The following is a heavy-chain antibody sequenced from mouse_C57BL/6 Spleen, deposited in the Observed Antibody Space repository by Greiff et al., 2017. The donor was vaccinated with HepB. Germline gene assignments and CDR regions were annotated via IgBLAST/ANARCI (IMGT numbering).Heavy chain of an antibody. CDR3: ARGGLAY. CDR2: ISDGGSYT. V-gene: IGHV5-4*01. CDR1: GFTFSSYA. Sequence: DVQLVESGGGLVKPGGSLKLSCAASGFTFSSYAMSWVRQTPEKRLEWVATISDGGSYTYYPDNVKGRFTISRDNAKNNLYLQMSHLKSEDTAKYYCARGGLAYWGQGTLVTVSA. J-gene: IGHJ3*01.